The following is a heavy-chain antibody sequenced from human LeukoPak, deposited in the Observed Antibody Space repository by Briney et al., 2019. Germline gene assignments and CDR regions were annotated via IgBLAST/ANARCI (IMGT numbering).Heavy chain of an antibody. CDR2: INHSGST. V-gene: IGHV4-34*01. CDR3: ARVGLYSGSYYAFDY. Sequence: PSETLSLTCAVYGGSFSGYYWSWIRQPLGKGLEWIGEINHSGSTNCNPSFKSRVTISVGTSKNQFSLKLSSVTAADTAVYYCARVGLYSGSYYAFDYWGQGTLVTVSS. D-gene: IGHD1-26*01. CDR1: GGSFSGYY. J-gene: IGHJ4*02.